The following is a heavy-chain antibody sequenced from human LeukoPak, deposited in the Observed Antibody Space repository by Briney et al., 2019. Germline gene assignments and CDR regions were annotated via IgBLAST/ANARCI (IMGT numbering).Heavy chain of an antibody. J-gene: IGHJ4*02. CDR1: GFTFSSYW. Sequence: PGGSLRLSCAASGFTFSSYWMSWVRQAPGKGLEWVANIKQDGSEKYYVDPVKGRFTISRDNAKNSLYLQMNSLRAEDTAVYYCARDSWALYYYDSSGYYSNLDYWGQGTLVTVSS. CDR3: ARDSWALYYYDSSGYYSNLDY. CDR2: IKQDGSEK. V-gene: IGHV3-7*01. D-gene: IGHD3-22*01.